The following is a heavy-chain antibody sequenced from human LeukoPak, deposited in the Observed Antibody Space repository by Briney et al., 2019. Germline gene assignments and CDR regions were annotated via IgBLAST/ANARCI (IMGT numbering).Heavy chain of an antibody. J-gene: IGHJ5*02. Sequence: SETLSLTCTVSGGSISSSSYYWGWIRQPPGKGLEWIGSIYYSGSTYYNPSLKSRVTISVDTSKNQFSLKLSSVTAADTAVYYCARDLISSWAFDPWGQGTLVTVSS. CDR1: GGSISSSSYY. CDR2: IYYSGST. D-gene: IGHD6-13*01. CDR3: ARDLISSWAFDP. V-gene: IGHV4-39*07.